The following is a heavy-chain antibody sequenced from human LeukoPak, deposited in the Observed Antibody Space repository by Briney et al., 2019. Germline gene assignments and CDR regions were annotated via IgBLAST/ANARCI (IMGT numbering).Heavy chain of an antibody. V-gene: IGHV4-59*01. D-gene: IGHD3-10*01. CDR3: ARDSSIDYGSGFVYDY. CDR1: GGSISSYY. CDR2: IYYSGST. J-gene: IGHJ4*02. Sequence: SSETLSLTCTVSGGSISSYYWSWIRQPPGKGLEWIGYIYYSGSTNYNPSLKSRVTISVDTSKNQFSLKLSPVTAADTAVYYCARDSSIDYGSGFVYDYWGQGTLVTVSS.